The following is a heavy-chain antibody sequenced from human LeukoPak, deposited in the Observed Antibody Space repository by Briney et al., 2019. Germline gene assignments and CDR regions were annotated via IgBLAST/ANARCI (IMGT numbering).Heavy chain of an antibody. D-gene: IGHD2-2*02. J-gene: IGHJ4*02. Sequence: SETLSLTCAVSGGSISSSNWWSWIRQPPGKGLEWIGEIYHSGSTNYNPSLKSRVTISVDASKNQFSLKLSSVTAADTAVYYCARALGYCTSTSCYTPIDYWSQGTLVTVSS. V-gene: IGHV4-4*02. CDR2: IYHSGST. CDR1: GGSISSSNW. CDR3: ARALGYCTSTSCYTPIDY.